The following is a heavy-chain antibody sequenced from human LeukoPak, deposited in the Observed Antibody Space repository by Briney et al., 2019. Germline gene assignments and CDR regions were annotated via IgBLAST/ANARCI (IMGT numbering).Heavy chain of an antibody. V-gene: IGHV4-39*07. CDR1: GGSISSSSYY. CDR3: ARSLWFGNTFDY. D-gene: IGHD3-10*01. Sequence: SGTLSLTCTVSGGSISSSSYYWGWIRQPPGKGLEWIGSIYYSGSTYYNPSLKSRVTISVDTSKNQFSLKLSSVTAADTAVYYCARSLWFGNTFDYWGQGTLVTVSS. CDR2: IYYSGST. J-gene: IGHJ4*02.